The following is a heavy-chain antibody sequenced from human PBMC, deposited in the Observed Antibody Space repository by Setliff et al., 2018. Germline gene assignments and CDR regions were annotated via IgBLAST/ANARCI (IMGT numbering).Heavy chain of an antibody. CDR3: STAEGDSSSFYHNMDV. CDR2: IKSKPDGEAA. J-gene: IGHJ6*02. Sequence: PGGSLRLSCAASGFTFSNLWMAWVRQVPGKGLEWVANIKSKPDGEAAEYASPVRGRFTISRDDSKSTLYLQMSSLKTEDTAVYYCSTAEGDSSSFYHNMDVWGQGSTVTVSS. V-gene: IGHV3-15*01. D-gene: IGHD6-6*01. CDR1: GFTFSNLW.